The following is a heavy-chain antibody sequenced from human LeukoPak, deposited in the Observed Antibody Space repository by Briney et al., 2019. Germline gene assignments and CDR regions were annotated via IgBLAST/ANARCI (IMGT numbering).Heavy chain of an antibody. CDR2: ISSSGSTI. J-gene: IGHJ2*01. Sequence: GGSLRLSCAASGFTFSSYEMNWVRQAPGKGLEWVSYISSSGSTIYYADSVKGRFTISRDNAKISLYLQMNSLRAEDTAIYYCARSATVATPAFDLWGRGTLVTVSS. CDR3: ARSATVATPAFDL. V-gene: IGHV3-48*03. D-gene: IGHD4-23*01. CDR1: GFTFSSYE.